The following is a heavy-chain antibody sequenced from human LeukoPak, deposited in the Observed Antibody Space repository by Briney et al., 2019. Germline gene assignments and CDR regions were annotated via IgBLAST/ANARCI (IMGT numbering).Heavy chain of an antibody. Sequence: PSASVKVSCKASGYTFTGYYMHWVRQAPGQGLEWMGWINPNSGGTNYAQKFQGRVTMTRDTSISTAYMELSRLRSDDTAVYYCASLSSLVEMATQLQLDYWGQGTLVTVSS. D-gene: IGHD5-24*01. CDR2: INPNSGGT. V-gene: IGHV1-2*02. CDR1: GYTFTGYY. J-gene: IGHJ4*02. CDR3: ASLSSLVEMATQLQLDY.